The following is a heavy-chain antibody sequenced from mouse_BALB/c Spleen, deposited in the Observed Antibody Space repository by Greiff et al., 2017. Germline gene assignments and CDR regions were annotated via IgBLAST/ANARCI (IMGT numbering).Heavy chain of an antibody. Sequence: EVQLQESGPGLVKPSQPLSLTCTVTGYSITSDYVWNCIRQFPGNKLEWMGYISYSGSTSYNPSLKSLISITRNTSKNQFFLQLNSVTTENTATDNYARQSTTAASSFDDWGAGTTVTVSS. CDR3: ARQSTTAASSFDD. D-gene: IGHD1-2*01. CDR2: ISYSGST. J-gene: IGHJ1*01. V-gene: IGHV3-2*02. CDR1: GYSITSDYV.